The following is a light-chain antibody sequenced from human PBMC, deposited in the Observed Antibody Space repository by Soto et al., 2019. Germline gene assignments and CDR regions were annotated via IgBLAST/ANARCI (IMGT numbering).Light chain of an antibody. CDR3: SSYRSSSTYV. CDR2: DVT. Sequence: QSALTQPASVSGSPGQSITLSCTGTSSDVGGYDYVSWYQQHPDKAPKLMMYDVTNRPSGVSNRFSGSKSVNTASLTISGLQAEDAAYYYCSSYRSSSTYVFGTGTKLTVL. CDR1: SSDVGGYDY. V-gene: IGLV2-14*01. J-gene: IGLJ1*01.